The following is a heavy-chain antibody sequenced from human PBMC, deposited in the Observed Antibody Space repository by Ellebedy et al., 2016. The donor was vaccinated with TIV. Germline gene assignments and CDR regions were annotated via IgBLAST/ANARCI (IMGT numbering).Heavy chain of an antibody. J-gene: IGHJ3*02. CDR3: ASLRGQRFFGGGYSAFDI. Sequence: AASVKVSCKASGGTFSSYAISWVRQAPGQGLEWMGGIIPIFGTANYAQKFQGRVTITADASTRTAYMDLSSLRSEDTAVYYCASLRGQRFFGGGYSAFDIWGQGTMVTVSS. CDR2: IIPIFGTA. CDR1: GGTFSSYA. D-gene: IGHD5-24*01. V-gene: IGHV1-69*13.